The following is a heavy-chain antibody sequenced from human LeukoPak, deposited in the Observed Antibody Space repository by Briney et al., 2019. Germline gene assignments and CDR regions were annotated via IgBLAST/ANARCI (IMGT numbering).Heavy chain of an antibody. CDR1: GGSISSNH. CDR3: ARLPTVAGTSGYFDL. Sequence: SETLSLTCTVSGGSISSNHWSWIRQPPGQGLEYIEYIYDSGSTNYNPSLKSRVTISLDTSKNQFSLNLNSVTAADTAVYYCARLPTVAGTSGYFDLWGRGTLVTVSS. D-gene: IGHD6-19*01. V-gene: IGHV4-59*08. CDR2: IYDSGST. J-gene: IGHJ2*01.